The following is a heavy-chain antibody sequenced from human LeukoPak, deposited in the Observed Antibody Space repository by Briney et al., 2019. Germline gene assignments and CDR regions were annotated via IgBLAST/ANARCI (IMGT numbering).Heavy chain of an antibody. V-gene: IGHV3-64*01. CDR2: ISSNGGST. D-gene: IGHD6-13*01. CDR3: ARTSSSSYYYYGMDV. J-gene: IGHJ6*02. CDR1: GFTFSSYA. Sequence: GGSLRLSCAASGFTFSSYAMHWVRQAPGKGLEYVSAISSNGGSTYYANSVKGRFTISRDNSKNTLYLQMGSLRAEDMAVYYCARTSSSSYYYYGMDVWGQGTTVTVSS.